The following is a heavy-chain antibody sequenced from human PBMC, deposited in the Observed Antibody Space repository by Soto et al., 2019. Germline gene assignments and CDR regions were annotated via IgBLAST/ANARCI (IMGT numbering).Heavy chain of an antibody. Sequence: GGSLRLSCAASAFTFSRDGMSWVRQAPGKGLEWVSLITDNGGSTYYADSVKGRFTISRDNTKNTLFLQMNSLRAEDTAVYYCAKERATTTAFDYWGQGALVTVS. V-gene: IGHV3-23*01. CDR3: AKERATTTAFDY. J-gene: IGHJ4*02. D-gene: IGHD4-17*01. CDR1: AFTFSRDG. CDR2: ITDNGGST.